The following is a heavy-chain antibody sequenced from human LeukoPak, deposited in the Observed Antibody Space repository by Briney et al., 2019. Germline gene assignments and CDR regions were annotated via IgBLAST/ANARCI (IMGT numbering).Heavy chain of an antibody. V-gene: IGHV3-53*01. J-gene: IGHJ4*02. D-gene: IGHD5-18*01. CDR3: AREVDTALDY. CDR2: ISGSGGTT. CDR1: GFTVSSNY. Sequence: PGGSLRLSCAASGFTVSSNYMSWVRQAPGKGLEWVSVISGSGGTTYYGDSVKGRFIISRDNAKNTLYLQMNSLRAEDTAVYYCAREVDTALDYWGQGTLVTVSS.